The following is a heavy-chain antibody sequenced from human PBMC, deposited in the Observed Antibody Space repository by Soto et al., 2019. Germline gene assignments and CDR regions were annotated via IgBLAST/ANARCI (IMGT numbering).Heavy chain of an antibody. CDR1: GDSISASS. V-gene: IGHV4-59*01. J-gene: IGHJ4*02. D-gene: IGHD5-12*01. Sequence: SETLSLTCTVSGDSISASSWSWVRKPPGKGLEWIGNIHYNGNTKYNPSLKSRVTMSVDTSKNQFSLKLISVTAADTAKYFCAREGNLGRWLQPLDFWGQGTLVTVSS. CDR2: IHYNGNT. CDR3: AREGNLGRWLQPLDF.